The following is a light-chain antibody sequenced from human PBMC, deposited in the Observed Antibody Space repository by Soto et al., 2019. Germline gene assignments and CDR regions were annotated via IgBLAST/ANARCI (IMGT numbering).Light chain of an antibody. V-gene: IGLV2-8*01. CDR1: KNDIGVYDF. J-gene: IGLJ1*01. CDR2: EVV. Sequence: QSVLTQPPSASGSPGQSVTISGTGTKNDIGVYDFVSWYQHHPGKAPRLIIYEVVQRPSGVPDRFSGSKSGNTASLTVSGLQAADEADYFCKSYAGSNTYVFGRGTKVTVL. CDR3: KSYAGSNTYV.